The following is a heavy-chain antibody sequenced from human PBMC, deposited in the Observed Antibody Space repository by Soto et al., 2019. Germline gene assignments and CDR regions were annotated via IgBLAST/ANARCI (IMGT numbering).Heavy chain of an antibody. CDR3: AKDVGHSYGYYDS. CDR1: GFTFSDYG. D-gene: IGHD5-18*01. J-gene: IGHJ4*02. V-gene: IGHV3-23*01. CDR2: IGGSGGAT. Sequence: GGSLRLSCAASGFTFSDYGMSWVRQAPGKGLEWVSGIGGSGGATHYADSVKGRFTISRDNSKNTLYVQMNSLRAEDTAVYYCAKDVGHSYGYYDSWGQGTLVIVCS.